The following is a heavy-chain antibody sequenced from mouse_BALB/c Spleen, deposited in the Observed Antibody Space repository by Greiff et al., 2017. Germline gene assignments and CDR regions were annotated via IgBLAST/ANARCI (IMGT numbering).Heavy chain of an antibody. V-gene: IGHV1-87*01. CDR2: IYPGDGDT. D-gene: IGHD2-4*01. Sequence: QVQLQQSGAELARPGASVKLSCKASGYTFTSYWMQWVKQRPGQGLEWIGAIYPGDGDTRYTQKFKGKATLTADKSSSTAYMQLSSLASEDSAVYYCARSTMITYFDYWGQGTTLTVSS. J-gene: IGHJ2*01. CDR3: ARSTMITYFDY. CDR1: GYTFTSYW.